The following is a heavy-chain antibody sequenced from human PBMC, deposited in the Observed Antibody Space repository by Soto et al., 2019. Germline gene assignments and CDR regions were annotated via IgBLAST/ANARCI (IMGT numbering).Heavy chain of an antibody. J-gene: IGHJ4*02. Sequence: QVQLQESGPGLVKPSQTLSLTCTVSGGSISSGGYYWSWIRQHPGKGLEWIGYIYYSGSTYYNPSLKSRVTISVDTSNHQFSLKLISVTAADTAVYYCARGGIAAAAPPDYWGQGTLVTVSS. CDR1: GGSISSGGYY. V-gene: IGHV4-31*03. CDR2: IYYSGST. CDR3: ARGGIAAAAPPDY. D-gene: IGHD6-13*01.